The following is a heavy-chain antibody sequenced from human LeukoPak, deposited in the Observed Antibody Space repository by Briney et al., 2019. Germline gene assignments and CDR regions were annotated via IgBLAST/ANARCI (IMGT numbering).Heavy chain of an antibody. D-gene: IGHD3-9*01. J-gene: IGHJ5*02. CDR2: IYYSGST. CDR1: GGAISSGGYY. Sequence: SETLSLTCTVSGGAISSGGYYWSWIRQHPGKGLEWIGYIYYSGSTYYYPSLKSRVTISVDTSKNQFSLKLSSVTAADTAVYYCARLGAASYDILTGFSWFDPWGQGTLVTVPS. CDR3: ARLGAASYDILTGFSWFDP. V-gene: IGHV4-31*03.